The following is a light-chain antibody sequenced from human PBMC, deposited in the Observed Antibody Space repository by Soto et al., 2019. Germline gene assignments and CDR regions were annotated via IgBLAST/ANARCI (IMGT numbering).Light chain of an antibody. J-gene: IGKJ5*01. Sequence: AIQLTQSPSSLSASVGDRVTITCRASQGISSALAWYQQKPGKAPKLLIYDASSLESGVPSRFSGSGSGTDFTLAISSLQPEDFATYYCQQFNSYPQAFGQGTRLEIK. CDR1: QGISSA. V-gene: IGKV1-13*02. CDR3: QQFNSYPQA. CDR2: DAS.